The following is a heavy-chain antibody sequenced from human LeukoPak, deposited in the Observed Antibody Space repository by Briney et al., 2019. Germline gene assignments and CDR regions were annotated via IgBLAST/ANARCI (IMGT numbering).Heavy chain of an antibody. D-gene: IGHD6-19*01. V-gene: IGHV3-30*02. CDR1: GITFSTSG. Sequence: GGSLRLSCAASGITFSTSGMHWVRQAPGKGLEWVAFIWSDGSNKYHADSVKGRFTISRDNSKNTLYLQMNSLRAEDTAVYYCAKSSSGGWYLLGDAFDIWGQGTLVTVSS. CDR2: IWSDGSNK. CDR3: AKSSSGGWYLLGDAFDI. J-gene: IGHJ3*02.